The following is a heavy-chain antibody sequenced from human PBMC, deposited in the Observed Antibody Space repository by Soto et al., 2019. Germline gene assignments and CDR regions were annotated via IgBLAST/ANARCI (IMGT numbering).Heavy chain of an antibody. J-gene: IGHJ4*02. Sequence: EVQLVESGGGLVQPGGSLRLSCAASGFTFISYEMNWVLQAPVRGLEWVSYISSSSSSRYYADSVKGRFTISRYNAKNSLYLQMHSLRAEETAVYYCARDLGVGEDGFEYWGQGTLVTVPS. CDR3: ARDLGVGEDGFEY. V-gene: IGHV3-48*03. D-gene: IGHD2-8*01. CDR1: GFTFISYE. CDR2: ISSSSSSR.